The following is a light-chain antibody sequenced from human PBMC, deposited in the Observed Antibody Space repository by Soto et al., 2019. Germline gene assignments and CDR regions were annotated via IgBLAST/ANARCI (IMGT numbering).Light chain of an antibody. J-gene: IGKJ5*01. CDR1: ESIARH. V-gene: IGKV1-39*01. CDR2: AAS. CDR3: QQSYSARSTT. Sequence: DLQMTQSPSSLSASVGDRVTITCRASESIARHLNWYQQKPGKAPKLLIYAASSLQNGVPSRFRGGGSRTDFTLTISNLQPEDFATYYWQQSYSARSTTFGQGTRLAIK.